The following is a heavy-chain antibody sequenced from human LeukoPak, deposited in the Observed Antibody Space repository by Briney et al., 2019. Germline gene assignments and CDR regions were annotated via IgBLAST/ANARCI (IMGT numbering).Heavy chain of an antibody. CDR2: ISWNSGSI. CDR1: GLTFDDYA. CDR3: AKVSAGPYYYYGMDV. J-gene: IGHJ6*02. Sequence: GGSLRLSCAASGLTFDDYAMHWVRHAPGKGLEWVSGISWNSGSIGYADSVKGRFTISRDNAKNSLYLQMNSLRAEDTALYYCAKVSAGPYYYYGMDVWGQGTTVTVSS. V-gene: IGHV3-9*01. D-gene: IGHD6-13*01.